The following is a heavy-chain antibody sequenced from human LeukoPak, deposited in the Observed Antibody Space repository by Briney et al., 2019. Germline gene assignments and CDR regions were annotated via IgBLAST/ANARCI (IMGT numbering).Heavy chain of an antibody. D-gene: IGHD2-2*01. J-gene: IGHJ1*01. V-gene: IGHV1-69*06. Sequence: SVKVSCKASGGTFSSYAISWVRQAPGQGLEWMGGIIPIFGTANYAQKFQGRVTITADKSTSTAYMELSSLRSEDTAVYYCASMDLGYCSSTSCYAEYFQHWGQGTLVTVS. CDR3: ASMDLGYCSSTSCYAEYFQH. CDR2: IIPIFGTA. CDR1: GGTFSSYA.